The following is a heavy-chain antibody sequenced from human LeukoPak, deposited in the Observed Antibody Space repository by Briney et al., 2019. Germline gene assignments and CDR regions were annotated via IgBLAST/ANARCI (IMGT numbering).Heavy chain of an antibody. V-gene: IGHV3-21*01. CDR3: ASNIPIDY. CDR1: GFTFSSYS. Sequence: PGGSLRLSWAASGFTFSSYSMNWVRQPPGKGRGWVSSITNSSSYINYADSVKGQFTISRDNAKNSLYLQMNSLSDEDTAVYYSASNIPIDYWGQGTLVTVSS. CDR2: ITNSSSYI. D-gene: IGHD2-21*01. J-gene: IGHJ4*02.